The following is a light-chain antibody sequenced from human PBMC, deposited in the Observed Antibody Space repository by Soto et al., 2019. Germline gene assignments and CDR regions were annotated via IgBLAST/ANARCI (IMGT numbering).Light chain of an antibody. CDR2: GAS. Sequence: EIVMTQSPATLSVSPGERATLSCRASQSVSSNLAWYQQKFGQAPRLLIYGASTRATGIPARFSGSGSGTEFTLIISSLQSEDLAVYYCQQYNNWPRTFGQGTKVEIK. CDR1: QSVSSN. J-gene: IGKJ1*01. V-gene: IGKV3-15*01. CDR3: QQYNNWPRT.